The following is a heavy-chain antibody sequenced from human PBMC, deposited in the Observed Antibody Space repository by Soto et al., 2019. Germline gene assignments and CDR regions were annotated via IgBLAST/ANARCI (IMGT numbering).Heavy chain of an antibody. D-gene: IGHD6-13*01. CDR1: GGTFSSYS. CDR3: ASSSSWFGDYYYDMDV. J-gene: IGHJ6*03. V-gene: IGHV1-69*08. Sequence: QVQLVQSGAEVKRPGSSVKVSCKASGGTFSSYSVSWVRQAPGQGLEWMGRIIPLLGTADYAQKFQGRVTVTADKSSSTAYMELSRLRSEDTAVYYCASSSSWFGDYYYDMDVWGKGTTVTVSS. CDR2: IIPLLGTA.